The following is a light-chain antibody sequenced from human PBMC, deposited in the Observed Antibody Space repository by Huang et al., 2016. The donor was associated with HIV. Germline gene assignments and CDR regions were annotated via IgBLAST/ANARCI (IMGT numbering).Light chain of an antibody. CDR1: QSVFKN. V-gene: IGKV3-15*01. J-gene: IGKJ1*01. CDR2: GSS. Sequence: ENLMTQSPSTLSVSPGESATLSCRASQSVFKNLAWYQQKPGQAPKLLIYGSSTRAAGIPARFSGSGSGTDFTLTISSLQSEDFAVYYCQRYNTSPRTFGQGTKVEV. CDR3: QRYNTSPRT.